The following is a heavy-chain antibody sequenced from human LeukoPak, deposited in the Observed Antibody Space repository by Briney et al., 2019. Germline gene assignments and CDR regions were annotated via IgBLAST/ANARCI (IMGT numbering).Heavy chain of an antibody. Sequence: ASLRISCKTSRYTFRDYEINWVRQDPGLGLEWVAWIHANSGKAGSAQKFQGRVTLTRDTSTETAFMELSGLTSDDSATYFCARGHYGGNRYFDNWGQGTLVTVSS. CDR3: ARGHYGGNRYFDN. V-gene: IGHV1-8*01. CDR1: RYTFRDYE. D-gene: IGHD4-23*01. J-gene: IGHJ4*02. CDR2: IHANSGKA.